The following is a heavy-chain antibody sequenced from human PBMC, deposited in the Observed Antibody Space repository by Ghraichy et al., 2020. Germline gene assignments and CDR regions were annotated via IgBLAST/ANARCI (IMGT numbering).Heavy chain of an antibody. CDR2: IIPIFGTA. CDR3: ARQAYYDSSGYLDY. D-gene: IGHD3-22*01. J-gene: IGHJ4*02. Sequence: SVKVSCKASGGTFSSYAISWVRQAPGQGLEWMGGIIPIFGTANYAQKFQGRVTITADESTSTAYMELSSLRSEDTAVYYCARQAYYDSSGYLDYWGQGTLVTVSS. V-gene: IGHV1-69*13. CDR1: GGTFSSYA.